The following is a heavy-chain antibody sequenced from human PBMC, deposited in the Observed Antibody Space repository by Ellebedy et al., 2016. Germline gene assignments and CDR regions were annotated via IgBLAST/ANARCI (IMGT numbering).Heavy chain of an antibody. J-gene: IGHJ6*02. CDR1: GFSLSNARMG. V-gene: IGHV2-26*01. D-gene: IGHD3-3*01. Sequence: SGPTLVKPTETLTLTCTVSGFSLSNARMGVSWIRQPPGKALEWLAHIFSNDEKSYSTSLKSRLTISKDTSKSQVVLTMTNMDPVDTATYYCARIGYDFWSGYYVGGAYYYYGMDVWGQGTTVTVSS. CDR3: ARIGYDFWSGYYVGGAYYYYGMDV. CDR2: IFSNDEK.